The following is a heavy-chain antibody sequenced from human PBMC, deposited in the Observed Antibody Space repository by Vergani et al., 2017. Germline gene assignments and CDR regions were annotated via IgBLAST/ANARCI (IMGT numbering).Heavy chain of an antibody. CDR1: GFNFGEYG. V-gene: IGHV3-49*04. J-gene: IGHJ4*02. Sequence: EVQLVESGGDLVQPGRSLRLSCQTSGFNFGEYGVSWVRQAPGKGLEWIGFIRSKTYGAKTEYAASVMGRFTISRDDSKGIAYLQMSSLKKEDTAVYRCAVEIYDYGGSRDFDYWGQGTLVVVSS. CDR2: IRSKTYGAKT. D-gene: IGHD4-23*01. CDR3: AVEIYDYGGSRDFDY.